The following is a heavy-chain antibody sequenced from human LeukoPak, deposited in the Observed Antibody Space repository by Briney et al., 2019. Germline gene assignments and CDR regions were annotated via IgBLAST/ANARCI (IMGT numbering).Heavy chain of an antibody. J-gene: IGHJ4*02. CDR1: GYTFTSYY. CDR3: ARGRGQIAVAALYFDY. CDR2: INPNSGGT. V-gene: IGHV1-2*02. D-gene: IGHD6-19*01. Sequence: GASVKVSCKASGYTFTSYYMHWVRQAPGQGLEWMGWINPNSGGTNYAQKFQGRVTMTRDTSISTAYMELSRLRSDDTAVYYCARGRGQIAVAALYFDYWGQGTLVTVSS.